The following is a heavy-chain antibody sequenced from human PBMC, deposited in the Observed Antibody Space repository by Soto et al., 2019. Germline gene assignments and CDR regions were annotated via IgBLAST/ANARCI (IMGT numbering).Heavy chain of an antibody. D-gene: IGHD3-22*01. Sequence: GASVKVSCKASGYTFTGYYMHWVRQAPGQGLEWMGWINPNSGGTNYAQKFQGWVTMTRDTSISTAYMELSRLRSDDTAVYYCARGDAYYYDSSGYPYYFDYWGQGTLGTVSS. J-gene: IGHJ4*02. V-gene: IGHV1-2*04. CDR1: GYTFTGYY. CDR2: INPNSGGT. CDR3: ARGDAYYYDSSGYPYYFDY.